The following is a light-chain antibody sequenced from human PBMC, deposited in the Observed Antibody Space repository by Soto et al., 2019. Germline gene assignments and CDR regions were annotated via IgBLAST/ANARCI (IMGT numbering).Light chain of an antibody. J-gene: IGKJ2*01. V-gene: IGKV3-20*01. Sequence: DIVLTQSPGTLSLSPGERATLSCRASQSISSSYLAWYQQKSGQAPRLFIYAASTRATGVPDRFSGSGSGTDFTLTISRLEPEDSEVYYCQEYGSSLRYIFGQGTKLEIK. CDR1: QSISSSY. CDR2: AAS. CDR3: QEYGSSLRYI.